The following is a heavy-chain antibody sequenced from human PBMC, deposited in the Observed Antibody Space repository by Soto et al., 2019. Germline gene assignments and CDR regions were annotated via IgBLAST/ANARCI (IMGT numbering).Heavy chain of an antibody. D-gene: IGHD3-22*01. CDR3: AKDSSGYPGGYFDY. V-gene: IGHV3-23*01. CDR1: GFTFRSYW. CDR2: ISGSGGST. Sequence: GGSLRLSCAASGFTFRSYWMQWVRQAPGKGLVWVSAISGSGGSTYYADSVKGRFTISRDNSKNTLYLQMNSLRAEDTAVYYCAKDSSGYPGGYFDYWGQGTLVTVSS. J-gene: IGHJ4*02.